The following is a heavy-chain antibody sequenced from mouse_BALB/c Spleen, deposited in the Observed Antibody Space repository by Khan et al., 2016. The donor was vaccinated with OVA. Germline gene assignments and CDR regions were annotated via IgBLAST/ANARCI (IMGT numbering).Heavy chain of an antibody. V-gene: IGHV2-3*01. Sequence: QVQLQQSGPGLVEPSQSLSITCTVSGFSLTSYGVNWVRQPPGKGLEWLGVIWGDGSTNYHSAPISRLSIFKDNSKHQAFLNLNSLRTDDAATYYGANWGDGSTYALDYWAQGTSVTVSS. CDR2: IWGDGST. D-gene: IGHD2-3*01. CDR1: GFSLTSYG. J-gene: IGHJ4*01. CDR3: ANWGDGSTYALDY.